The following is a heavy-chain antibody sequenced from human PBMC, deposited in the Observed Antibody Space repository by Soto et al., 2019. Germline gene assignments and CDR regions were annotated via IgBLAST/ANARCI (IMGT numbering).Heavy chain of an antibody. CDR2: INAGNGNT. D-gene: IGHD3-3*01. CDR3: ARGRGSYYDFWSGYRPWDYYYMDV. CDR1: GYTFTSYA. J-gene: IGHJ6*03. Sequence: VKVSCKASGYTFTSYAMHWVRQAPGQRLEWMGRINAGNGNTKYSQKFQGRVTITRDTSASTAYMELSSLRSEDTAVYYCARGRGSYYDFWSGYRPWDYYYMDVWGKGTTVTVSS. V-gene: IGHV1-3*01.